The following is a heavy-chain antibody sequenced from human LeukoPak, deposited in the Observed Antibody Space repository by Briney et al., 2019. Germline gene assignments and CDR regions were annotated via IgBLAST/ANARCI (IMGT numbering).Heavy chain of an antibody. Sequence: GGSLRLSCAASGFTFSSYSMNWVRQAPGKGLEWVSSISSSSSCIYYADSVKGRFTISRDNAKNSLYLQMNSLRAEDTAVYYCASSLVDTAMARTDYWGQGTLVTVSS. CDR3: ASSLVDTAMARTDY. CDR1: GFTFSSYS. J-gene: IGHJ4*02. D-gene: IGHD5-18*01. CDR2: ISSSSSCI. V-gene: IGHV3-21*01.